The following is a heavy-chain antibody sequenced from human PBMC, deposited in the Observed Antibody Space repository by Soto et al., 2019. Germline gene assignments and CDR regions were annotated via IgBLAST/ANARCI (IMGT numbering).Heavy chain of an antibody. Sequence: QVQLVQSGAEVKKPGASVKVSCKASGYTFTSYDISWVRQAPGQGLEWVGWISAYNGNTNYAQKLQRRVSMTTDTSTRTVYTELRSLRSDDTDVYSWARDAAVGLVDYWGQGTLVTVSS. D-gene: IGHD6-19*01. V-gene: IGHV1-18*01. CDR2: ISAYNGNT. CDR1: GYTFTSYD. J-gene: IGHJ4*02. CDR3: ARDAAVGLVDY.